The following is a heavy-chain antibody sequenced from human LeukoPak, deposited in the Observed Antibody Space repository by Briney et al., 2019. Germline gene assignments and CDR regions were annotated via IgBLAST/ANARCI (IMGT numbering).Heavy chain of an antibody. J-gene: IGHJ6*03. CDR2: MNPNSGNT. D-gene: IGHD4-11*01. CDR1: GYTFTSYD. CDR3: AGDAVTTGSGAFYYYYMDV. V-gene: IGHV1-8*01. Sequence: GASVKVSCKASGYTFTSYDINWVRQATGQGLEWMGWMNPNSGNTGYAQRFQGRVTMTRDTSISTAYMELSSLSSEDTAVYYCAGDAVTTGSGAFYYYYMDVWGKGTTVTVSS.